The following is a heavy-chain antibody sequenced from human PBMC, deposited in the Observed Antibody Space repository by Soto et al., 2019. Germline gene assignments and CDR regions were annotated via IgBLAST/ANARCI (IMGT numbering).Heavy chain of an antibody. D-gene: IGHD1-26*01. CDR1: GGSISSYY. V-gene: IGHV4-59*08. CDR2: IYYSGST. Sequence: QVQLQESGPGLVKHSETLSLTCTVSGGSISSYYWSWIRQPPGKGLEWIGYIYYSGSTNYNPSLKSRVTISVDTSKNQFSLKLSSVTAADTAVYYCARRYGSAIDYWGQGTLVTVSS. J-gene: IGHJ4*02. CDR3: ARRYGSAIDY.